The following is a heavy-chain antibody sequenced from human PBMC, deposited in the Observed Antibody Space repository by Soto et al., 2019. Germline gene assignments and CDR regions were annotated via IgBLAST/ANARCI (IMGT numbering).Heavy chain of an antibody. J-gene: IGHJ5*02. CDR1: GGSISSYY. V-gene: IGHV4-59*01. CDR2: IYYSGST. D-gene: IGHD3-22*01. Sequence: SETLSLTCTVSGGSISSYYWSWIRQPPGKGLEWIGYIYYSGSTNYNPSLKSRVTISVDTPKNQFSLKLSSVTAADTAVYYCARSQGVIWFDPWGQGTLVTVSS. CDR3: ARSQGVIWFDP.